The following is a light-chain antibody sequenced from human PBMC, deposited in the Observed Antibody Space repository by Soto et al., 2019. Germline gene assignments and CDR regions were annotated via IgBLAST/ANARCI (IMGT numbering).Light chain of an antibody. CDR3: QQRSNWPKT. Sequence: NLLRQSPGTLSFSTGRRTTLPCRSSQSVSSNHLAWYQQKPGQAPRLLIYGGSNRATGIPARFSGSGSGTDFTLTISSLEPEDFAVYYCQQRSNWPKTFGQGTRLEIK. CDR1: QSVSSN. J-gene: IGKJ5*01. CDR2: GGS. V-gene: IGKV3-11*01.